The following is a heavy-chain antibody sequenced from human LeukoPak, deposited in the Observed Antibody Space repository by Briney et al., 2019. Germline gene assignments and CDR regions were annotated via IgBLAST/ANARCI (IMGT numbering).Heavy chain of an antibody. Sequence: PGGSLRLSCAASGFTFSISAMSWVRQAPGKGLEWVSGISDSGGSTFYADSVKGRCTISRDNSQNTLYLQMNSLRAEDTAVYYCAKGLVSYYFDYWGQGTQVTVSS. CDR2: ISDSGGST. CDR1: GFTFSISA. CDR3: AKGLVSYYFDY. D-gene: IGHD3-9*01. J-gene: IGHJ4*02. V-gene: IGHV3-23*01.